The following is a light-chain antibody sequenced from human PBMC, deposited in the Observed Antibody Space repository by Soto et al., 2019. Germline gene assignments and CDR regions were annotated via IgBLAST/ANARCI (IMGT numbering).Light chain of an antibody. V-gene: IGKV3-20*01. CDR2: GAT. Sequence: EIVLTQSPGTLSLSPGERATLSCRASQSVSSTYLVWYQQKPGQAPRLLIYGATSRASGIPDRFSGSGSGTDFTLTISSLEPEDFAVYFCQHRAGWPPALTFGGGTKVDIK. CDR1: QSVSSTY. CDR3: QHRAGWPPALT. J-gene: IGKJ4*01.